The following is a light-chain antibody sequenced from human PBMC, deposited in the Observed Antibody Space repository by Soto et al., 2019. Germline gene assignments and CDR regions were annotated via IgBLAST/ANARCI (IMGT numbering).Light chain of an antibody. CDR1: GSDIVAYNY. CDR2: GVT. V-gene: IGLV2-14*01. J-gene: IGLJ1*01. Sequence: QSALTQSAFVSGSSGQSITISCTGSGSDIVAYNYVSWYQKHPGKAPKRLMHGVTRRPSGVSSRFSASKSAYTASLTISGLQAEDEANYYCSSFTTSYFDVFGPGTKVTVL. CDR3: SSFTTSYFDV.